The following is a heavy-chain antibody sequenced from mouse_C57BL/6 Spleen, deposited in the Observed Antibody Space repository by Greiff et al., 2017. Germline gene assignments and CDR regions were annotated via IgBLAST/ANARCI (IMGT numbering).Heavy chain of an antibody. Sequence: QVQLQQSGPELVKPGASVKISCKASGYAFSSSWMNWVKQRPGKGLEWIGRIYPGDGDTNYNGKFKGKATLTADKSSSTAYMQLSSLTSEDSAVXFCARRVGYAMDYWGQGTSVTVSS. CDR2: IYPGDGDT. D-gene: IGHD1-1*01. V-gene: IGHV1-82*01. CDR3: ARRVGYAMDY. CDR1: GYAFSSSW. J-gene: IGHJ4*01.